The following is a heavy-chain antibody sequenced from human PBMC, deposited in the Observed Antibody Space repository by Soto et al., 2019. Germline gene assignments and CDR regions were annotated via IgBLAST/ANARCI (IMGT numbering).Heavy chain of an antibody. CDR3: ARDSTQHSSSWYWFDP. D-gene: IGHD6-13*01. V-gene: IGHV4-31*03. CDR2: ISYSGSTYYSGST. J-gene: IGHJ5*02. Sequence: PSETLSLTCTVSGDSISSGGYYWSWIRQHPGQGLEWIGYISYSGSTYYSGSTYYNPSLKSRITISVDTSKNQLSLRLSSVTAADTAVYYCARDSTQHSSSWYWFDPWGQGTLVTVSS. CDR1: GDSISSGGYY.